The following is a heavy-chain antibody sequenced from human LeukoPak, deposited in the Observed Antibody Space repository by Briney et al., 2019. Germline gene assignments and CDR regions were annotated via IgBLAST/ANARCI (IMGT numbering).Heavy chain of an antibody. Sequence: SETLSLTCAVYGGSFSGYYWSWIRQPPGKGLEWIGEINHSGSTNYSPSLKSRVTISVDTSKNQFSLRLSSVTAADTAIYSRAVSGRFDYWGQGTLVTVSS. CDR2: INHSGST. J-gene: IGHJ4*02. D-gene: IGHD6-19*01. V-gene: IGHV4-34*03. CDR3: AVSGRFDY. CDR1: GGSFSGYY.